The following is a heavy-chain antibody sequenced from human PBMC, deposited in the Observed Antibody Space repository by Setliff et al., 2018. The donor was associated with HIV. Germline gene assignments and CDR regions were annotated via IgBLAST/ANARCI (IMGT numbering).Heavy chain of an antibody. V-gene: IGHV4-39*02. CDR2: VSYSGST. Sequence: SETLSLTCTVSAGSISSRTYFWGWIRQPPGKGLEWIGSVSYSGSTHYNPSLKSRVTISADTSKNSLYLQMNSLRAEDTAVYYCAREIQNCGANHWYCYMDVWGKGTTVTVSS. J-gene: IGHJ6*03. CDR1: AGSISSRTYF. D-gene: IGHD4-17*01. CDR3: AREIQNCGANHWYCYMDV.